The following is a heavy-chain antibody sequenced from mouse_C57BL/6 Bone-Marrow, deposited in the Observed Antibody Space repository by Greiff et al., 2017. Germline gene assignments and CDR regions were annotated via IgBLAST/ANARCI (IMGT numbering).Heavy chain of an antibody. D-gene: IGHD1-1*01. CDR2: IDPEDGDT. CDR3: TPYYCVSSSAMDY. Sequence: EVQLVESGAELVRPGASVKLSCTASGFNIKDYYMHWVKQRPEQGLEWIGRIDPEDGDTEYAPKFQGKATMTADTSSNTAYLQLSSLTSEDTAVYYCTPYYCVSSSAMDYWGQGTSVTVSS. CDR1: GFNIKDYY. J-gene: IGHJ4*01. V-gene: IGHV14-1*01.